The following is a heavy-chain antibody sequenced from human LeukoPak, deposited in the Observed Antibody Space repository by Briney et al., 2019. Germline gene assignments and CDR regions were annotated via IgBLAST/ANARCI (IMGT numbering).Heavy chain of an antibody. CDR1: GFSFSSYS. D-gene: IGHD1-1*01. J-gene: IGHJ4*02. Sequence: GGSLRLSCAASGFSFSSYSMNWVRQAPGKGLEWVSSISGSNSYIYYADSMKGRFTISRDNAKNSLYLQMNSLRAEDTAVYYCARVPRSNWNEYWGQGTLVTVSS. CDR3: ARVPRSNWNEY. V-gene: IGHV3-21*06. CDR2: ISGSNSYI.